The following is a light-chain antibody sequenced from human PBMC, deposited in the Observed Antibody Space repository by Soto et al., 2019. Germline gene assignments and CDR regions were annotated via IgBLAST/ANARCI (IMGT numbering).Light chain of an antibody. Sequence: EIVLRQSPVTLSLSPGDRATLSCRPSQSVSSFLAWYQQKPGQPPRLLIYDVSTRAAGIPARFSGSGSGTDFTLTIGSLADEDVDVYHCQHRTDWPPVYTFGQGTKLEMK. J-gene: IGKJ2*01. CDR1: QSVSSF. V-gene: IGKV3-11*01. CDR3: QHRTDWPPVYT. CDR2: DVS.